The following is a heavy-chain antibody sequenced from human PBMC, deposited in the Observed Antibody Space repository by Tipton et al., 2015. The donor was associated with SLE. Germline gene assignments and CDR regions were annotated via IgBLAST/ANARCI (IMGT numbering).Heavy chain of an antibody. Sequence: QLVQSGAEVKKPGASVKVSCKASGYTFTSYGISWVRQAPGQGLEWMGWIGAYNGNTNYAQKLQGRVTMTTDTSTSTAYMELRSLRSDDTAVYYCARDANYYGSGSYPYWGQGTLVTVSS. CDR2: IGAYNGNT. V-gene: IGHV1-18*01. CDR1: GYTFTSYG. J-gene: IGHJ4*02. CDR3: ARDANYYGSGSYPY. D-gene: IGHD3-10*01.